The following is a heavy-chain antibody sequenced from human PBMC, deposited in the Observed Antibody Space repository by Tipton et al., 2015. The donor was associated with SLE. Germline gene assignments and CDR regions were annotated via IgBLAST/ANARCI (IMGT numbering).Heavy chain of an antibody. CDR1: GESFTGYY. CDR2: ISHSGGA. J-gene: IGHJ4*02. CDR3: ARLTGGDFDY. Sequence: GLVKPSETLSLTCAVYGESFTGYYWTWIRQPPGKGLEWIADISHSGGADYNPSLKSRVTIAVDTSKNQFSLKLSSVTAADTAVYYCARLTGGDFDYWGQGTLVTVSS. D-gene: IGHD1-26*01. V-gene: IGHV4-34*01.